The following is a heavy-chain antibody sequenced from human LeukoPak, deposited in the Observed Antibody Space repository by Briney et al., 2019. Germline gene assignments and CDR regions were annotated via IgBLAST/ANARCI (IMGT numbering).Heavy chain of an antibody. D-gene: IGHD3-22*01. CDR3: ARLKSADDSSFWSTGFDP. V-gene: IGHV5-51*01. Sequence: GESLKISCKGSGYSFTSYWIGWVRQMPGKGLEWMGIIYPGDSDTRYSPSFQGQVTISADKSISTAYLQWSSLKASDTAMYYCARLKSADDSSFWSTGFDPWGQGTLVTVSS. CDR1: GYSFTSYW. J-gene: IGHJ5*02. CDR2: IYPGDSDT.